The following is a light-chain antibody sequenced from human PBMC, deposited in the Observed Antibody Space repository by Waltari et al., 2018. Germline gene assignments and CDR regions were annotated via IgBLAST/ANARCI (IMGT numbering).Light chain of an antibody. Sequence: EILMTQSPGTLSVSPGETATLSCRASQSLSRNLAWYQLKPGPAPRLLIYAASTGATGSPARFSGSGSGTEFTLTISSLQSEDFAVYYCQQYSDWPPLTFGGGTKVEIK. CDR2: AAS. J-gene: IGKJ4*01. V-gene: IGKV3-15*01. CDR1: QSLSRN. CDR3: QQYSDWPPLT.